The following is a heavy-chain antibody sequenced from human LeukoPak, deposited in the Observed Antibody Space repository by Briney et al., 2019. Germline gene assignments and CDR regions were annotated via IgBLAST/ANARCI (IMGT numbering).Heavy chain of an antibody. D-gene: IGHD5-18*01. J-gene: IGHJ4*02. V-gene: IGHV4-34*01. CDR2: INHSGST. CDR1: GGSFSGYY. CDR3: ARGGYRYGLPKPYYFDY. Sequence: SEALSLTCAVYGGSFSGYYWSWIRQPPGEGLEWIGEINHSGSTNYNPSLKSRVTISVDTSKNQFSLKLSSVTAADTAVYYCARGGYRYGLPKPYYFDYWGQGTLVTVSS.